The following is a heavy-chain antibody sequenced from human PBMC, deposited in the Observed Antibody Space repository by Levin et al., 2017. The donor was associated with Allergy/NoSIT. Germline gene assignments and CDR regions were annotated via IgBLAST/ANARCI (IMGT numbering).Heavy chain of an antibody. D-gene: IGHD3-10*01. CDR1: GFTFSNYA. CDR3: AKDFDSDSMVRGIIGGYYYYGMDV. J-gene: IGHJ6*02. Sequence: GGSLRLSCAASGFTFSNYALHWVRQVPGNGLEWVAIISYDGRNKFYAESVKGRFTISRDNAQNTLYLQINSLRPEDTAVYYCAKDFDSDSMVRGIIGGYYYYGMDVWGPGTAVTVSS. CDR2: ISYDGRNK. V-gene: IGHV3-30*04.